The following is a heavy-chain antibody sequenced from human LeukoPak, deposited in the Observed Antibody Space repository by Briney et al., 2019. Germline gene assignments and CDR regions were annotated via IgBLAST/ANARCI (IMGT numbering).Heavy chain of an antibody. CDR3: ARGHDYSNSPSY. CDR1: GFTFSSYA. V-gene: IGHV3-23*01. CDR2: ISGSGGTT. Sequence: GGSLRLSCAASGFTFSSYAMSWVRQAPGKGLEWVSAISGSGGTTYYADSVKGRFTISRHNSKNTLYLQMNSLRAEDTAMYYCARGHDYSNSPSYWGQGTLVTVSS. D-gene: IGHD4-11*01. J-gene: IGHJ4*02.